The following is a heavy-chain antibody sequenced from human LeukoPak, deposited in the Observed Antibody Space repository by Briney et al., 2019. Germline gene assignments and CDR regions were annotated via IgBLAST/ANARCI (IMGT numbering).Heavy chain of an antibody. CDR2: ISSSGSTI. Sequence: GGSLRLSCAASGFTFSDYYMSWIRQAPGKGLEWVSYISSSGSTIYYADSVKGRFTISRDNAKNSLYLQMNSLRAEDTAVYYCAGVVRAPTSYYFDYWGQGTLVTVSS. D-gene: IGHD3-10*01. CDR3: AGVVRAPTSYYFDY. V-gene: IGHV3-11*04. CDR1: GFTFSDYY. J-gene: IGHJ4*02.